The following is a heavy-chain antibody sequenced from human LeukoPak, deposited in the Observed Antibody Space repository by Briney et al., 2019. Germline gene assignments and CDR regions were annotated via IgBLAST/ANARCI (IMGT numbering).Heavy chain of an antibody. Sequence: GGSLRLSCAASGFTFSTYAMHWVRQAPGKGLEWVAVISYDGSSKYYADSVKGRFTISRDNSKNTLYLQMKSLRAEDTAVYYCAKGYNWNYQYFQHWGQGTLVTVSS. CDR2: ISYDGSSK. CDR3: AKGYNWNYQYFQH. V-gene: IGHV3-30*04. CDR1: GFTFSTYA. J-gene: IGHJ1*01. D-gene: IGHD1-7*01.